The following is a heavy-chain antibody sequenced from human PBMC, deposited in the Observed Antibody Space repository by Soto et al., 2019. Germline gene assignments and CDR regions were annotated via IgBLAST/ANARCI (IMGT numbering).Heavy chain of an antibody. CDR1: GGSIRRYY. Sequence: PQTFRVTYTVSGGSIRRYYWSLIRQPPGKELEWIGYIYYSGITNYNPALKSRVTISVDTSKNQFSLKLSSVTAADTAVYYCARDRSLSTSDYYHRDLNSVWGRRSSVTVS. J-gene: IGHJ6*02. CDR2: IYYSGIT. D-gene: IGHD1-26*01. CDR3: ARDRSLSTSDYYHRDLNSV. V-gene: IGHV4-59*01.